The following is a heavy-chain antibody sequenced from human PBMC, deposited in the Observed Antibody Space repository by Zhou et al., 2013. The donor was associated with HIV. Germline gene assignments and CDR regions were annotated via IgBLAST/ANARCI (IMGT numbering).Heavy chain of an antibody. Sequence: QVQLVQSGAEVKKPGASVKVSCKASGYTFTSYDINWVRQATGQGLEWMGWMNPNSGNTGYAQKFQGRVTMTRNTSISTAYMELSSLRSEDTAVYYCARGAAAAGIYYYGMDVWGQGTTVTVSS. J-gene: IGHJ6*02. CDR3: ARGAAAAGIYYYGMDV. V-gene: IGHV1-8*01. CDR2: MNPNSGNT. D-gene: IGHD6-13*01. CDR1: GYTFTSYD.